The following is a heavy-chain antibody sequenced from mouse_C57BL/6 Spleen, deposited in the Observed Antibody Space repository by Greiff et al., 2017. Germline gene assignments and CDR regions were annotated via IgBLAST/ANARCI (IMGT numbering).Heavy chain of an antibody. J-gene: IGHJ4*01. Sequence: EVKLMESGPGLVKPSQSLSLTCSVTGYSITSGYYWNWIRQFPGNKLEWMGYISYDGSNNYNPSLKNRISITRDTSKNQFFLKLNSVTTEDTATYYCASSYYSNYDYAMDYWGQGTSVTVSS. CDR3: ASSYYSNYDYAMDY. CDR1: GYSITSGYY. CDR2: ISYDGSN. D-gene: IGHD2-5*01. V-gene: IGHV3-6*01.